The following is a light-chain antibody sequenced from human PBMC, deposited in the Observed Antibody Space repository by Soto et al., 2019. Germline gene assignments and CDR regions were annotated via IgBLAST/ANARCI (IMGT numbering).Light chain of an antibody. V-gene: IGKV3-15*01. CDR3: QQYNNWPRT. CDR1: QSVSSN. Sequence: EIVMTQSPATLSVSPGERATLSCRASQSVSSNLAWYQQKPGQAPRLLIYGASTRATGIPARFSSSGSGTESTLTISSLHSEDFAVYYCQQYNNWPRTFGQGTKLEIK. CDR2: GAS. J-gene: IGKJ2*01.